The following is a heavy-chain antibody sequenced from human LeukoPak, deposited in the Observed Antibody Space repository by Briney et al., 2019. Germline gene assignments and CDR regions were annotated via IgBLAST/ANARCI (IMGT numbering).Heavy chain of an antibody. Sequence: SETLSLTXTVSGGSISSYYWSWIRQPPGKGLEWIGYIYYSGSTNDNPSLKSRVTISVDTSKNQFSLKLSSVTAADTAVYYCARDDYRYWGQGTLVTVSS. V-gene: IGHV4-59*01. D-gene: IGHD4/OR15-4a*01. CDR2: IYYSGST. J-gene: IGHJ4*02. CDR1: GGSISSYY. CDR3: ARDDYRY.